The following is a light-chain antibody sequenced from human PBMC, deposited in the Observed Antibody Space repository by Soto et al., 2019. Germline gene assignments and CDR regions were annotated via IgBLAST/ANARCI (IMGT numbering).Light chain of an antibody. V-gene: IGKV1-5*03. CDR1: QSISSW. J-gene: IGKJ1*01. CDR2: KAS. Sequence: DIQMTQSPSTLSASVGDRVTITCRASQSISSWLAWYQPKPGTAPNLLIYKASTLQGGVPSRFSGSGSGTEFTITISSLQPDDSAIYYCQQYSDNWTFGQGTKVEIK. CDR3: QQYSDNWT.